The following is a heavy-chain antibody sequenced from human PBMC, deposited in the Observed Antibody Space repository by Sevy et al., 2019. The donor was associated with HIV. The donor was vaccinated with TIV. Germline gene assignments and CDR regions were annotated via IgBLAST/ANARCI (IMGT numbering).Heavy chain of an antibody. CDR3: VKEGGGEGGDH. D-gene: IGHD2-21*01. Sequence: GGSLRLSCAASGFSYSSYGMHWDRQAPGKGLEWVAYIQYDGTNKDYADSVKGRFTISRDNSKNTLDLQMNSLRVEDTAVYYCVKEGGGEGGDHWGHGTLVTVS. CDR2: IQYDGTNK. J-gene: IGHJ4*01. CDR1: GFSYSSYG. V-gene: IGHV3-30*02.